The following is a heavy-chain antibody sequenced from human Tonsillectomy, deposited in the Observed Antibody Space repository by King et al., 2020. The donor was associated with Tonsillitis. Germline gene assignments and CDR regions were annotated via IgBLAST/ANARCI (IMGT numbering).Heavy chain of an antibody. J-gene: IGHJ6*02. D-gene: IGHD3-3*01. Sequence: VQLVESGGGLVQPGGSLRLSCAASGFTFSSYWMSWVRQAPGKGLEWVANIKQDGSEKYYVHSVKGRFTISRDNAKNSLYLQMNSLRAEDTAVYYCARVNYDFWSGYYTYYYYGMDVWGQGTTVTVSS. CDR2: IKQDGSEK. CDR3: ARVNYDFWSGYYTYYYYGMDV. CDR1: GFTFSSYW. V-gene: IGHV3-7*01.